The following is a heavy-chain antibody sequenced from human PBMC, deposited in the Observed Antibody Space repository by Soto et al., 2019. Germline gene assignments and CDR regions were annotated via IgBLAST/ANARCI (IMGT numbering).Heavy chain of an antibody. D-gene: IGHD6-13*01. Sequence: SETLSLTCTVSGCSINSGDYYWSWIRQPPGKGLEWIGYIYYSGSTYYNPSLKSRVTISIDTSKNQFSLKLSSVSAADTAVYYCARKYSSSWYDYWGQGALVTVSS. V-gene: IGHV4-30-4*01. CDR1: GCSINSGDYY. CDR2: IYYSGST. CDR3: ARKYSSSWYDY. J-gene: IGHJ4*02.